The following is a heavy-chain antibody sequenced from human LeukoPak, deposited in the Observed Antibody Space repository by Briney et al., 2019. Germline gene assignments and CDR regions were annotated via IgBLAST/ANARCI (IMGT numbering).Heavy chain of an antibody. V-gene: IGHV1-2*02. D-gene: IGHD2-2*01. CDR1: GYTFTGYY. CDR3: ASDLAGSPDGRERDCSSTSCYRGNY. Sequence: ASVKVSCKASGYTFTGYYMHWVRQAPGQGLEWMGWINPNSGGTNYAQKFQGRVTMTRDTSISTAYMEPSRLRSDDTAVYYCASDLAGSPDGRERDCSSTSCYRGNYWGQGTLVTVSS. CDR2: INPNSGGT. J-gene: IGHJ4*02.